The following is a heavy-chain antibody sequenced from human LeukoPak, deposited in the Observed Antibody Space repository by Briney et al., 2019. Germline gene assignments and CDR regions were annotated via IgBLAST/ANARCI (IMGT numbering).Heavy chain of an antibody. D-gene: IGHD1-26*01. CDR1: GFTFSSYG. V-gene: IGHV3-30*02. CDR3: ARGANLGYYYYSYMDV. Sequence: GGSLRLSCAAAGFTFSSYGMHWVRQAPGKGLEGVAFIRYDGSNKYYADSVKGRFTISRDNSKNTLYLQMNSLRAEDTAVYYCARGANLGYYYYSYMDVWGKGTTVTVPS. J-gene: IGHJ6*03. CDR2: IRYDGSNK.